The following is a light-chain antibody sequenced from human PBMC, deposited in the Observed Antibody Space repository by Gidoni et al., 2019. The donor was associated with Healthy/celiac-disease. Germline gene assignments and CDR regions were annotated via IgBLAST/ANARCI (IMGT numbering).Light chain of an antibody. CDR1: QSVSSY. V-gene: IGKV3-11*01. Sequence: EIVLTQSTATLSLSPGERATLSCRASQSVSSYLAWYQQEPGQAPRLLLYDASTRAPGIPARFSGSGSGTDFTHTINSLEPRDFAVYYCQPRSNWPWTFGQGTKVEIK. CDR2: DAS. J-gene: IGKJ1*01. CDR3: QPRSNWPWT.